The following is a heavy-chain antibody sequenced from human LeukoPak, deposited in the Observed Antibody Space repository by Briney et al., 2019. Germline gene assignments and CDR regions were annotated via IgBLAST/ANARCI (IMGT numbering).Heavy chain of an antibody. V-gene: IGHV4-34*01. D-gene: IGHD3-10*01. CDR3: ARAPPRYYYGSGSRTGRDY. Sequence: GSLRLSCAASGFTFSSYWMSWVRQPPGKGLEWIGEINHSGSTNYNPSLKSRVTISVDTSKNQFSLKLSSVTAADTAVYYCARAPPRYYYGSGSRTGRDYCGHGTLVTVSS. J-gene: IGHJ4*01. CDR2: INHSGST. CDR1: GFTFSSYW.